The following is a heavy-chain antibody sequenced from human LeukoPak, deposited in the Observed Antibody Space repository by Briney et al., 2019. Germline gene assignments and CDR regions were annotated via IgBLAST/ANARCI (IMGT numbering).Heavy chain of an antibody. CDR1: GGSISSYY. V-gene: IGHV4-59*12. Sequence: SETLSLTCTVSGGSISSYYWSWIRQPPGKGLEWIGYIYHSGSTYYNPSLKSRVTIPVDRSKNQFFLKLSSVTAADTAVYYCARGVSRVWAAAGFHAFDIWGQGTMVTVSS. CDR2: IYHSGST. J-gene: IGHJ3*02. CDR3: ARGVSRVWAAAGFHAFDI. D-gene: IGHD6-13*01.